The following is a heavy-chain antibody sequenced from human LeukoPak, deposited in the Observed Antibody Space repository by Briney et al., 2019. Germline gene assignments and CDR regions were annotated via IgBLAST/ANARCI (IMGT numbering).Heavy chain of an antibody. Sequence: GGSLRLSCAVSGFTFSSYGMHWVRQAPGKGLEWVAVISYDGSNKYYADSVKGRFTISRDKSKNTLYLQMNSRRAEDRAVYYCAKDLLGGDSGSYYEVGELGMDVWGQGTTVTVSS. CDR3: AKDLLGGDSGSYYEVGELGMDV. CDR2: ISYDGSNK. D-gene: IGHD1-26*01. CDR1: GFTFSSYG. J-gene: IGHJ6*02. V-gene: IGHV3-30*18.